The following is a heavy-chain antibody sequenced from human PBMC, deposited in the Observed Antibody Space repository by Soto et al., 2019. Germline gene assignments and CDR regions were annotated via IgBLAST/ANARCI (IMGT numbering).Heavy chain of an antibody. Sequence: ERQLVESGGGLVKPGESLRLSCAVSGITFINAWMSWVRQAPGKGLEWVARIKSKANGETTDYAAPVKGRFTISRDDSKNILYLQLNNLKAEDTAVYYCITDPGEYETFWGQGTLVTVSS. CDR2: IKSKANGETT. CDR3: ITDPGEYETF. V-gene: IGHV3-15*01. CDR1: GITFINAW. J-gene: IGHJ4*02. D-gene: IGHD4-17*01.